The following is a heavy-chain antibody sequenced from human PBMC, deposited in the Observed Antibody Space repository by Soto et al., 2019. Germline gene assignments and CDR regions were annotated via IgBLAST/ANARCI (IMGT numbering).Heavy chain of an antibody. CDR2: ISAYNGNT. V-gene: IGHV1-18*01. Sequence: ASVKVSCKASGYTFTSYGISWVRQAPGQGLEWMGWISAYNGNTNYAQKLQGRVTMTTDTSTSTAYMELRSLRSDDTAVYYCARGGHYDFWSGYYTPRSDYYYYGMDVWGQGTTVTDSS. J-gene: IGHJ6*02. CDR3: ARGGHYDFWSGYYTPRSDYYYYGMDV. D-gene: IGHD3-3*01. CDR1: GYTFTSYG.